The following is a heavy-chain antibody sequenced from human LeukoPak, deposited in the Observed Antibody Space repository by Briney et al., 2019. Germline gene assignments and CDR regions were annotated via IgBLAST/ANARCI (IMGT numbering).Heavy chain of an antibody. CDR3: AKARGVPAAIQDYYYMDV. V-gene: IGHV3-30*02. CDR1: GFTFSSYG. D-gene: IGHD2-2*02. Sequence: GGSLRLSCAASGFTFSSYGMHWVRQAPGKGLEWVAFIRYDGSNKYYADSVKGRFTISRDNSKNTLYLQMNSLRAEDTAVYYCAKARGVPAAIQDYYYMDVWGKGTTVTVSS. CDR2: IRYDGSNK. J-gene: IGHJ6*03.